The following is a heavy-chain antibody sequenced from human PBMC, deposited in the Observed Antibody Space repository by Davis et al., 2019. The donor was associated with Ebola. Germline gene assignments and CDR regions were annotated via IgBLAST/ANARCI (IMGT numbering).Heavy chain of an antibody. J-gene: IGHJ6*02. CDR1: GFTFSSYW. V-gene: IGHV3-30*03. CDR3: AGSDGSYYYYGMDV. Sequence: PGGSLRLSCAASGFTFSSYWMSWVRQAPGKGLEWVAVISYDGSNKYYADSVKGRFTISRDNSKNTLYLQMNSLRAEDTAVYYCAGSDGSYYYYGMDVWGQGTTVTVSS. D-gene: IGHD5-24*01. CDR2: ISYDGSNK.